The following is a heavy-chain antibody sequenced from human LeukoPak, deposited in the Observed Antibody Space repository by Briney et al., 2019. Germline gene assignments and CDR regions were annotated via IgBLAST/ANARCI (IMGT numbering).Heavy chain of an antibody. CDR2: IYYSGST. CDR3: ARGSGSYTPFYYGVDV. CDR1: GGSISSYY. J-gene: IGHJ6*02. Sequence: SETLSLTCTVSGGSISSYYWSWIRQPPGKGLEWIGYIYYSGSTNYNPSLKSRVTISVDTSKNQFSLKLSSVTAADTAVYYCARGSGSYTPFYYGVDVWGQGTTVTVSS. V-gene: IGHV4-59*08. D-gene: IGHD3-10*01.